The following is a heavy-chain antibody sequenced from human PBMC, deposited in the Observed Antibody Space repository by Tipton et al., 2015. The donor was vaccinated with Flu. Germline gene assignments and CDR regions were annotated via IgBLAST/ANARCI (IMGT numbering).Heavy chain of an antibody. Sequence: SLRLSCAVSGFTFSTFWMHWVRQAPGKGLEWVANINQDGSEKYYVDSVKGRFTVSRDNAKNTLFLQMNSLRAEDTAVYYCARAVGSSSSYWGQGTLVPVSS. CDR3: ARAVGSSSSY. J-gene: IGHJ4*02. CDR2: INQDGSEK. V-gene: IGHV3-7*04. D-gene: IGHD6-6*01. CDR1: GFTFSTFW.